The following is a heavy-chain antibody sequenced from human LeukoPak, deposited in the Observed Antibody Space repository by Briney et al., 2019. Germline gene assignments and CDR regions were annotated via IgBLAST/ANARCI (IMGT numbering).Heavy chain of an antibody. D-gene: IGHD3-9*01. V-gene: IGHV3-30*02. Sequence: GSLRLSCAASGFTFSSYGMHWVRQAPGKGLEWVAFIRYDGSNKYYADSVKGRFTISRDNSKNTLYLQMNSLRAEDTAVYYCAKLVIGTDAFDIWGQGTMVTVSS. CDR1: GFTFSSYG. CDR2: IRYDGSNK. CDR3: AKLVIGTDAFDI. J-gene: IGHJ3*02.